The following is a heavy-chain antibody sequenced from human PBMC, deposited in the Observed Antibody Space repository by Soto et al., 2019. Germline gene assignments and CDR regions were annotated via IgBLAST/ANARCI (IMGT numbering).Heavy chain of an antibody. CDR1: GFTFSSYG. D-gene: IGHD6-6*01. CDR2: IWYDGSSK. Sequence: QVQLVESGGGVVQPGRSLRLSCAASGFTFSSYGMHWVRQAPGKGLEWVAVIWYDGSSKYYEDSVKGRFTISRDNSKNTLYLQMNSLRAEDTAVYYCAFYLYSSSSQDFYYYGMHVWGQGTTVTVSS. J-gene: IGHJ6*02. CDR3: AFYLYSSSSQDFYYYGMHV. V-gene: IGHV3-33*01.